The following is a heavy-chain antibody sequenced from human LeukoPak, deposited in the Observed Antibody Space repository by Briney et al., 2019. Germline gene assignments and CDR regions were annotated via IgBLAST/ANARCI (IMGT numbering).Heavy chain of an antibody. CDR1: GYTFTGYY. D-gene: IGHD2-2*01. Sequence: VSVKVSCMASGYTFTGYYMHWVRQAPGQGLEWMGWINPNSGGTNYAQKFQGWVTMTRDTSISTAYMELSRLRSDDTAVYYCARAKSSYYCSSTSCYYYYYGMDVWGKGTTVTVSS. CDR2: INPNSGGT. J-gene: IGHJ6*04. V-gene: IGHV1-2*04. CDR3: ARAKSSYYCSSTSCYYYYYGMDV.